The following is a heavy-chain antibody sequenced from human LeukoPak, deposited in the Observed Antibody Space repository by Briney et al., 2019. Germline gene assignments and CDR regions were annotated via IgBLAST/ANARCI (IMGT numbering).Heavy chain of an antibody. CDR2: IYPGDSET. CDR3: ARPRGVSTSGMDV. D-gene: IGHD3-10*01. CDR1: GYTFTNYY. V-gene: IGHV5-51*01. Sequence: GESLRISCKASGYTFTNYYIAWVRQMPGKGLECMVIIYPGDSETRYSPSSQGQVTISADKSIFTAYLQWSSLKASDSAMYYCARPRGVSTSGMDVWGQGTTVTVSS. J-gene: IGHJ6*02.